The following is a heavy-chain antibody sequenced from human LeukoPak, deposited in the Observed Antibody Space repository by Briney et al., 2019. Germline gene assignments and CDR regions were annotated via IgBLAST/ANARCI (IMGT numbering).Heavy chain of an antibody. D-gene: IGHD2-2*01. Sequence: PSETLSLTCAVYGGSFSGYYWSWIRQPPGKGLEWIGEINHSGSTNYNPSLKSRVTISVDTSKNLFSLKLSSVTAADTAVYYCARSPNYCSSTSCYAQGLDYWGQGTLVTVSS. CDR2: INHSGST. J-gene: IGHJ4*02. CDR1: GGSFSGYY. CDR3: ARSPNYCSSTSCYAQGLDY. V-gene: IGHV4-34*01.